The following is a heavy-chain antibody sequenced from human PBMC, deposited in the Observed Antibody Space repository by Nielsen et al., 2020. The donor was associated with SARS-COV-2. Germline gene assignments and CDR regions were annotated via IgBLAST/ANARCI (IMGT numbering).Heavy chain of an antibody. D-gene: IGHD3-3*01. V-gene: IGHV3-30*03. Sequence: GGSLRLSCAASGFTFSSYGMHWVRQAPGKGLEWVAVISYDGSNKYYADSVKGRFTISRDNSKNTLYLQMNSLRAEDTAVYYCAREVAYDFWSGYPYYYYGMDVWGQGTTVTVSS. CDR3: AREVAYDFWSGYPYYYYGMDV. CDR1: GFTFSSYG. CDR2: ISYDGSNK. J-gene: IGHJ6*02.